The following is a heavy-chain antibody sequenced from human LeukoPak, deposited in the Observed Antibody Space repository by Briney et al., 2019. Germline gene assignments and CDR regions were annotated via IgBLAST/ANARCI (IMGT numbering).Heavy chain of an antibody. J-gene: IGHJ5*02. D-gene: IGHD3-3*01. CDR2: FSTSGSYI. Sequence: GGSLRLSCAASGFILSDFDMNWVRQAPGKGLEWVSYFSTSGSYIHYADSVKGRFTISRDDAKNSLYLQLDSLTVEDTAVYFCARGNYDFAYDPWGQGTLVTVSS. CDR3: ARGNYDFAYDP. V-gene: IGHV3-21*01. CDR1: GFILSDFD.